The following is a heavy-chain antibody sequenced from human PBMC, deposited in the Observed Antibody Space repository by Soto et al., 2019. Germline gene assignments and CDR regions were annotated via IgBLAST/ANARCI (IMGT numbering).Heavy chain of an antibody. CDR3: VRDYYDTSGYPNTFDM. J-gene: IGHJ3*02. D-gene: IGHD3-22*01. CDR1: GFTLSRHT. V-gene: IGHV3-21*01. CDR2: IGSRTSDI. Sequence: GGSLRLSCAASGFTLSRHTMNWVRQAPGKGLEWVSFIGSRTSDIYYADSVKGRFTISRDNAKNSLYLDLTRLRAEDTAVYFCVRDYYDTSGYPNTFDMWGQGTMVTVS.